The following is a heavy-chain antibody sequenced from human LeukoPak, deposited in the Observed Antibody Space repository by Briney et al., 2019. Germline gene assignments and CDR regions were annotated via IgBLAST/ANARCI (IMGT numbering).Heavy chain of an antibody. J-gene: IGHJ6*02. CDR2: ISGSGGST. CDR1: GFTFSSYA. CDR3: ARDIKSSDV. V-gene: IGHV3-23*01. D-gene: IGHD5-12*01. Sequence: GGSLRLSCAASGFTFSSYAMSWIRQAPGKGLEWVSAISGSGGSTYYADSVKGRFTISRDNAKNSLYLQMNSLRAEDTAVYYCARDIKSSDVWGQGTTVTVSS.